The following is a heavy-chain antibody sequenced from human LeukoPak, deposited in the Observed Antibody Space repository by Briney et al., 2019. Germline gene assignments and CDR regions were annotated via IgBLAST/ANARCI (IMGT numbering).Heavy chain of an antibody. J-gene: IGHJ4*02. CDR1: GGSFSGYY. CDR3: ARSQPSASRLANLRY. V-gene: IGHV4-34*01. CDR2: INHSGST. D-gene: IGHD2-2*01. Sequence: KSSETLSLTCAVYGGSFSGYYWSWIRQPPGKGLEWIGEINHSGSTNYNPSLKSRVTISVDTSKNQFSLKLSSVTAADTAVYYCARSQPSASRLANLRYWGQGTLVTVSS.